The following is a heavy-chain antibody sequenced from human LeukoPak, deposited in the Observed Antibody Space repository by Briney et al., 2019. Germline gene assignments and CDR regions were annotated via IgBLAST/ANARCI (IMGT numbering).Heavy chain of an antibody. CDR3: ARGSRVLTYYYGSGSYWAFDY. J-gene: IGHJ4*02. V-gene: IGHV4-34*01. Sequence: PSETLSLTCAVYGGSFSGYYWSWIRQPPGKGLEWIGEINHSGSTNYNPSLKSRVTISVDTSKNQFSLKLSSVTAADTAVYYCARGSRVLTYYYGSGSYWAFDYWGQGTLVTVSS. CDR1: GGSFSGYY. D-gene: IGHD3-10*01. CDR2: INHSGST.